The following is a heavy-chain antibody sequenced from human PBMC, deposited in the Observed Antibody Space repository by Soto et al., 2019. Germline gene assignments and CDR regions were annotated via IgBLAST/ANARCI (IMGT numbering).Heavy chain of an antibody. CDR2: IIPIFGTA. D-gene: IGHD6-6*01. CDR3: ARSSSPLDALDI. Sequence: GASVKVSCKASGGTFSSYAISWVRQAPGQGLEWMGGIIPIFGTANYAQKFQGRVTITADKSTSTAYMELSSLRSEDTAVYYCARSSSPLDALDIWGQGTMVTVSS. V-gene: IGHV1-69*06. J-gene: IGHJ3*02. CDR1: GGTFSSYA.